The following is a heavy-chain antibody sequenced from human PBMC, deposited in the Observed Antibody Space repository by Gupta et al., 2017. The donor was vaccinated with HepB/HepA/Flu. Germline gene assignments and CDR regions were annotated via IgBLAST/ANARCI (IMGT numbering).Heavy chain of an antibody. CDR3: ARDRAFYMDV. Sequence: QVQLVESGGGVVQPGRSLRLYCPASGFIFYNHDMHWVRQAPGKGLEWVALIWYDGSHKYYADSVKGRFTISRDDSKNTVYLEVNSLRAEDTAMYYCARDRAFYMDVWGKGTTVTVSS. J-gene: IGHJ6*03. V-gene: IGHV3-33*01. CDR2: IWYDGSHK. CDR1: GFIFYNHD.